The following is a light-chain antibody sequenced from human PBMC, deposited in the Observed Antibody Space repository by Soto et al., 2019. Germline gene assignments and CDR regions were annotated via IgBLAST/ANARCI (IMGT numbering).Light chain of an antibody. CDR1: NSNIGNYY. CDR3: GAWDISRNVYV. V-gene: IGLV1-51*01. Sequence: QSVLTQPPSVSAAPGQKSTISCSGTNSNIGNYYVSWYHQIPGTAPKLLIYDNDKRPSGIPDRFSGSKSGTSATLPIPGLQTGDAGDYSGGAWDISRNVYVFGGGTKVTV. CDR2: DND. J-gene: IGLJ1*01.